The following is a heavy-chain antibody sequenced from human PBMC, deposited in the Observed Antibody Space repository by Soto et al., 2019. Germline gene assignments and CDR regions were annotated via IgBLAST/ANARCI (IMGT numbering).Heavy chain of an antibody. J-gene: IGHJ4*02. CDR3: ARLEGYSANERD. Sequence: QVQLVQSGAEVRKPGASVRVSCKASGYTFTSYWIHWVRQAPGQDLEWMGVLKPGDGSTTYPQKFQGRVTMPRDTSTSTGYMQLSSMRSEDTAMYYCARLEGYSANERDWGQGTPVTVSS. V-gene: IGHV1-46*01. D-gene: IGHD5-12*01. CDR1: GYTFTSYW. CDR2: LKPGDGST.